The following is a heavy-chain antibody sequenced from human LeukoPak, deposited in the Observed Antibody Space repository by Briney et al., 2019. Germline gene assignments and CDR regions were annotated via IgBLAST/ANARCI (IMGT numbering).Heavy chain of an antibody. CDR3: AKRYCSGGSCYMGFDY. CDR2: ISGSGGST. D-gene: IGHD2-15*01. CDR1: GFTFSSYA. J-gene: IGHJ4*02. Sequence: GGSLRLSCAASGFTFSSYAMSWVRQAPGKGLEWVSAISGSGGSTYYADSVNGRFTISRDNSKNTLYLQMNSLRAEDTAVYYCAKRYCSGGSCYMGFDYWGQRTLVTVSS. V-gene: IGHV3-23*01.